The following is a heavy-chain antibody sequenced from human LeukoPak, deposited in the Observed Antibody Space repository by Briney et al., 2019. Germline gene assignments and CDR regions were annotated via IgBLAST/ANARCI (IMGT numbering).Heavy chain of an antibody. J-gene: IGHJ4*02. V-gene: IGHV3-23*01. CDR1: GFTFSSYA. D-gene: IGHD6-6*01. CDR2: ISGSGGST. Sequence: GGSLRLSCAASGFTFSSYAMSWVRQAPGKGLEWASAISGSGGSTYYADSVKGRFTISRDNSKNTLYLQMNSLRAEDTAVYYCAKDRGSSMSFDYWGQGTLVTVSS. CDR3: AKDRGSSMSFDY.